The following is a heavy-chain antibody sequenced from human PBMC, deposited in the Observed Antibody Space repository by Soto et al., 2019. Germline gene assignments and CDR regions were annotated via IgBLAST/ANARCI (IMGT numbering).Heavy chain of an antibody. V-gene: IGHV3-21*01. CDR3: ARVISSGWYGGGY. CDR1: GFTFSSYS. D-gene: IGHD6-19*01. J-gene: IGHJ4*02. CDR2: ISSSSSYI. Sequence: EVQLVESGGGLVKPGESLRLSCAASGFTFSSYSMNWVRQAPGKGLEWVSSISSSSSYIYYADSVKGRFTISRDNAKNSLYLQMNSLRAEDTAVYYCARVISSGWYGGGYWGQGTLVTVSS.